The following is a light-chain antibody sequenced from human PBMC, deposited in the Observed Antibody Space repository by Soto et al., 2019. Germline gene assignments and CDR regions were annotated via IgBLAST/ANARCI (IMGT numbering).Light chain of an antibody. J-gene: IGKJ1*01. CDR2: GTS. CDR3: QQYGNSPPWT. CDR1: PSVSNS. Sequence: ESVLTQSPATLSLSPGERATLSCRASPSVSNSLAWYQHKPGQAPRLLIYGTSSRATGIPDRFSGSGSGADFTLTISRLEPEDFAVYYCQQYGNSPPWTFGQGTKVDIK. V-gene: IGKV3-20*01.